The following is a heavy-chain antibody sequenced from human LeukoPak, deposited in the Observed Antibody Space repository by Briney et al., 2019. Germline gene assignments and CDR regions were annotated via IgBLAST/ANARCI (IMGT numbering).Heavy chain of an antibody. V-gene: IGHV1-69*05. CDR3: ARGVDYGSGSSPQDY. CDR1: GGTFSSYA. J-gene: IGHJ4*02. CDR2: IIPIFGTA. Sequence: SVKVSCKASGGTFSSYAISWVRQAPGQGLEWMGGIIPIFGTANYAQKFQGRVTITTDESTSTAYMELSSLRSEDTAVYYCARGVDYGSGSSPQDYWGQGTLVTVSS. D-gene: IGHD3-10*01.